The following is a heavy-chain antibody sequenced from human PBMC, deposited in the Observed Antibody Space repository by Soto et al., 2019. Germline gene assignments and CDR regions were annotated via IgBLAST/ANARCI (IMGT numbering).Heavy chain of an antibody. CDR3: TRAPLGIIVAPDF. J-gene: IGHJ4*02. D-gene: IGHD2-21*01. V-gene: IGHV4-30-2*01. CDR2: IYHSGST. CDR1: GGSISSGGYS. Sequence: PSETLSLTCAVSGGSISSGGYSWSWIRQPPGKGLEWIGYIYHSGSTYYNPSLKSRVTISVDRSKNQFSLKLSSVTAADTAVYYCTRAPLGIIVAPDFWGQGTLVTVSS.